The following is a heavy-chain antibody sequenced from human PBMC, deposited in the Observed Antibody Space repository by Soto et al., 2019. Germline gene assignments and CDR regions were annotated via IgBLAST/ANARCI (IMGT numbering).Heavy chain of an antibody. Sequence: SETLSLTCTVSGGSISSGGYYWSWIRQHPGKGLEWIGYIYYSGSTYYNPSLKSRVTISVDTSKNQFSLKLSSVTAADTAVYYCARDRVGYPDYGMDVWGQGTTVTVSS. CDR2: IYYSGST. CDR3: ARDRVGYPDYGMDV. CDR1: GGSISSGGYY. V-gene: IGHV4-31*03. D-gene: IGHD5-18*01. J-gene: IGHJ6*02.